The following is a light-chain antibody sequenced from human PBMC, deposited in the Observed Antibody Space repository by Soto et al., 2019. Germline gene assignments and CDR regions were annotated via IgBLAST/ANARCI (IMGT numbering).Light chain of an antibody. V-gene: IGLV1-44*01. J-gene: IGLJ3*02. CDR1: SSNIGSNP. CDR3: AAWDASLNAWV. Sequence: QSVLTQPPSASGTPGQRVTISCSGSSSNIGSNPVNWYQQLPGTAPKLLIYTNNQRPSGVPDRFSGSKSGTSASLAISGLQSEDEGDYYCAAWDASLNAWVFGGGTQLTVL. CDR2: TNN.